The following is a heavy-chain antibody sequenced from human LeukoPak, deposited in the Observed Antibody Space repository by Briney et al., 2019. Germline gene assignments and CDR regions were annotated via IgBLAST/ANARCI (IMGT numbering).Heavy chain of an antibody. J-gene: IGHJ6*03. Sequence: GGSLKLSCAASEFTFSIYAMYWVRQAPGKGLEGVSAISNNGESTYYANSVRGRFTISRDNSKNTLHLQMGSLRADDMAVYYCVRGYCSDTRRPDLHYHYYMDVWGKGTTVTVSS. V-gene: IGHV3-64*01. CDR2: ISNNGEST. CDR1: EFTFSIYA. D-gene: IGHD2-2*01. CDR3: VRGYCSDTRRPDLHYHYYMDV.